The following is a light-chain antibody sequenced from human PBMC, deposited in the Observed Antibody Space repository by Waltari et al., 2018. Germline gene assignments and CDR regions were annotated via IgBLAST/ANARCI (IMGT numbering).Light chain of an antibody. V-gene: IGKV3D-15*01. CDR3: HQYNRWPRT. J-gene: IGKJ1*01. CDR2: GAS. CDR1: QSVSNN. Sequence: EIVMTQSPATLSVSPGERATLSCRASQSVSNNLAWYQQKPGQTPRLLIYGASIRATGIPARFSGSGSGTEFTLPISSLQSEDFAVYYCHQYNRWPRTFGQGTKVEIK.